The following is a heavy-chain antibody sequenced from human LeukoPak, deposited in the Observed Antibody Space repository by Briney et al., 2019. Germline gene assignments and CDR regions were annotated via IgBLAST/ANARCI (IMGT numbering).Heavy chain of an antibody. D-gene: IGHD5-24*01. Sequence: GGSLRLSCAASGFNFKLSAMSWGRQAPGKGLEWVALISGSGSRGSGIIGGNTYYADSVKGRFTISRDNAKNSLYLQMNSLRAEDTALYYCAKGPEMATINFDYWGQGTLVTVSS. J-gene: IGHJ4*02. CDR3: AKGPEMATINFDY. V-gene: IGHV3-20*04. CDR1: GFNFKLSA. CDR2: ISGSGSRGSGIIGGNT.